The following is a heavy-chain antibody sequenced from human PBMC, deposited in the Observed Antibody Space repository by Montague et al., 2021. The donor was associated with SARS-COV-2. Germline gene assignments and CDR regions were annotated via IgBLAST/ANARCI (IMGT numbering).Heavy chain of an antibody. J-gene: IGHJ4*02. CDR1: GFTFSSYW. CDR2: IKQDGSEK. D-gene: IGHD6-13*01. V-gene: IGHV3-7*01. CDR3: ARVPSSNWYFDY. Sequence: SLRLSCAASGFTFSSYWMSWVRQAPGKGLEWVANIKQDGSEKYYVASVKGRFTISRDNAKNSLYLQMNSLRAEDTAVYCCARVPSSNWYFDYWGQGTLVTVSS.